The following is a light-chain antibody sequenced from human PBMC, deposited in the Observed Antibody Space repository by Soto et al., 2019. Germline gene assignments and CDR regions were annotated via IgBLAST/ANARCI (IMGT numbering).Light chain of an antibody. Sequence: DIQMTQSSSSVSASVGDRVTITCRASQDISSWLAWYQQKPGKAPKLLIYAASSLQSGVPSRFSGGGSGTYFTLTISRLQPEDFATYYCLQLKSFPLTFGGGTKVDIK. J-gene: IGKJ4*01. CDR1: QDISSW. V-gene: IGKV1-12*01. CDR3: LQLKSFPLT. CDR2: AAS.